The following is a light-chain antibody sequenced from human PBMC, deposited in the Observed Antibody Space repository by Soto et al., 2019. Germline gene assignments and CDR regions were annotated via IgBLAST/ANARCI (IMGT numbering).Light chain of an antibody. CDR1: QSISNY. V-gene: IGKV1-39*01. Sequence: DIQMTQSPSSLSASVGDRVTITCRASQSISNYLNWYQQKPGKAPKLLIYAASTMQSGVPSRFSGSGSESEFTFTISSLQPDDSATYYWPQIFSPLLTFGQGTKVE. J-gene: IGKJ1*01. CDR2: AAS. CDR3: PQIFSPLLT.